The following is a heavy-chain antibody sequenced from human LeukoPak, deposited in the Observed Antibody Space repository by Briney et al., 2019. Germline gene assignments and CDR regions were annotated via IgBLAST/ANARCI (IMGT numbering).Heavy chain of an antibody. V-gene: IGHV3-7*01. CDR2: MKQDGSEI. CDR3: ARESTYNYAYALDY. Sequence: GGSLRLSCAASGFTFSSYWMSWVRQAPGKGLEWVANMKQDGSEIYYVDTVTGRFTISRDNAKNSLYLQINSLRAEDTAVYYCARESTYNYAYALDYWGQGILVTVSS. D-gene: IGHD5-18*01. J-gene: IGHJ4*02. CDR1: GFTFSSYW.